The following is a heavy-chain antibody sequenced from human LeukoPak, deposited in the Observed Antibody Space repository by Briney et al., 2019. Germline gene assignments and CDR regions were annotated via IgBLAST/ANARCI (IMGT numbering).Heavy chain of an antibody. CDR2: INAGNGNT. CDR1: GYTFTSYA. CDR3: ARGSNDWGNWFDP. V-gene: IGHV1-3*01. D-gene: IGHD7-27*01. J-gene: IGHJ5*02. Sequence: ASVKVSCKASGYTFTSYAMHWVRQAPGQRLEWMGWINAGNGNTKYSPKFQGRVTITRDTSASTAYMELSSLRSEDTAVYYCARGSNDWGNWFDPWGQGTLVTVSS.